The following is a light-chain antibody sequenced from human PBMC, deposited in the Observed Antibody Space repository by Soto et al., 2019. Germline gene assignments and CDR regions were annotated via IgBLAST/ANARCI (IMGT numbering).Light chain of an antibody. CDR2: AAA. V-gene: IGKV1-39*01. J-gene: IGKJ5*01. CDR1: QTIRSD. CDR3: QQSYSSPHT. Sequence: DIQMTQSPSSLSASVVDRVTITFRASQTIRSDLNWYQQKPGKAPKLLIYAAASLQSGVPSRFSGSGSGTDFTLTISSLQPEDFATYYCQQSYSSPHTFGHGTRLEIK.